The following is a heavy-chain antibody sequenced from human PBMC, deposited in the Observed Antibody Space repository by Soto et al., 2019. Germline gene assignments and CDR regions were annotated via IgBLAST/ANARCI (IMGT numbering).Heavy chain of an antibody. Sequence: QSGGSLRLSCAASGFTFSSYEMNWVRQAPGKGLEWVSYIRSSGSTIYYADSVKGRFTISRDNAKNSLYLQMNSLRAEDTAVYYCARLSYYDILTGYLAGSPIDYWGQGTLVTVSS. D-gene: IGHD3-9*01. V-gene: IGHV3-48*03. CDR3: ARLSYYDILTGYLAGSPIDY. CDR2: IRSSGSTI. CDR1: GFTFSSYE. J-gene: IGHJ4*02.